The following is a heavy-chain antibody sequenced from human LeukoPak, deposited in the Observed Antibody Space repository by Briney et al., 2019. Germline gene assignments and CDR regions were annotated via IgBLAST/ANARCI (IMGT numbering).Heavy chain of an antibody. J-gene: IGHJ5*02. CDR3: ARGYYDSSEWFDP. V-gene: IGHV4-34*01. D-gene: IGHD3-22*01. CDR1: GGSFSGYY. Sequence: SETLSLTCAVYGGSFSGYYWSWLRQPPGKGLEWIGEINHSGSTNYNPSLKSRVTISVDTPKNQFSLKLSSVTAADTAVYYCARGYYDSSEWFDPWGQGTLVTVSS. CDR2: INHSGST.